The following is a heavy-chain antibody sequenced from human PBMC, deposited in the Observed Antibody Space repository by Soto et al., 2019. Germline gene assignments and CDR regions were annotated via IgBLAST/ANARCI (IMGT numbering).Heavy chain of an antibody. Sequence: ASVKVSCKTSGYTFTSYGISWVRQAPGQGLEWMGWTSAYNGNTNYAQKLQGRVTMTTDTSTSTAYMELRSLRSDDTAVYYCARDTYDILTDYYYYYGMDVWGQGTTVTV. CDR3: ARDTYDILTDYYYYYGMDV. J-gene: IGHJ6*02. CDR1: GYTFTSYG. D-gene: IGHD3-9*01. CDR2: TSAYNGNT. V-gene: IGHV1-18*04.